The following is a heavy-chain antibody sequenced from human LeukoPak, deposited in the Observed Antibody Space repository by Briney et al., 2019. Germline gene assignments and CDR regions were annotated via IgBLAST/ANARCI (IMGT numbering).Heavy chain of an antibody. CDR2: IYGDGSFT. J-gene: IGHJ1*01. D-gene: IGHD2-21*02. CDR1: GFTFSNFW. Sequence: GGSLRLSCAASGFTFSNFWMHWVRQAPGKGLVWVALIYGDGSFTRYADSVKGRFTISRDNAQNSMYLQMNSLRVEDTAVYYCTSWGDTTAEYFQRWGQGTLVTVSS. CDR3: TSWGDTTAEYFQR. V-gene: IGHV3-74*01.